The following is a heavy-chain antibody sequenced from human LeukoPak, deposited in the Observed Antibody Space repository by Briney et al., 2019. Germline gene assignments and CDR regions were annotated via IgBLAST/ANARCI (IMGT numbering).Heavy chain of an antibody. J-gene: IGHJ4*02. V-gene: IGHV1-18*01. CDR3: ARVVILEQQLPYFDY. Sequence: ASVKVSFKASGYTLTRYGISAVREAPGQGLEWMGWISAYNGNTNYTQKLQGRVTMTTDTSTSTAYMELRSLRSDDTAVYYCARVVILEQQLPYFDYWGPGTLVTVSS. D-gene: IGHD6-13*01. CDR2: ISAYNGNT. CDR1: GYTLTRYG.